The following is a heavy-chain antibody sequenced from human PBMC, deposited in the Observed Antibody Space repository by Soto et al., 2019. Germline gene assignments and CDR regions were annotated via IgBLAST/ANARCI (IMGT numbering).Heavy chain of an antibody. CDR3: ARDQGIAARPYYYYYYGMDV. Sequence: GASVKVSCKASGYTFTSYYMHWVRQAPGQGLEWMGIINPSGGSTSYAQKFQGRVTMTRDTSTSTVYMELSSLRSEDTAVYYCARDQGIAARPYYYYYYGMDVWGQGTTVTVSS. CDR1: GYTFTSYY. CDR2: INPSGGST. J-gene: IGHJ6*02. D-gene: IGHD6-6*01. V-gene: IGHV1-46*01.